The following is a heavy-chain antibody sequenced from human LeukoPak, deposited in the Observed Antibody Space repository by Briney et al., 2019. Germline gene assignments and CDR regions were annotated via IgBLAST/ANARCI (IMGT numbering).Heavy chain of an antibody. CDR2: IYYSGST. J-gene: IGHJ4*02. Sequence: PSETLSLTCSVSGGSISSSSPYWGWIRQPPGKGLEWIGSIYYSGSTYYNPSLKSRVTISVDTSKNQFSLKLTSVTAADTAVYYCGRHSSLGSGYYYWGQGTLVTVSS. D-gene: IGHD3-3*01. CDR3: GRHSSLGSGYYY. V-gene: IGHV4-39*01. CDR1: GGSISSSSPY.